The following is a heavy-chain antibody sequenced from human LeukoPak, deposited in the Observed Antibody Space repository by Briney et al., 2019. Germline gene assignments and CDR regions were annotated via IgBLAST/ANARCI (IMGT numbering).Heavy chain of an antibody. CDR3: AREYYYDSSGYFDY. CDR1: GFTFSDYY. D-gene: IGHD3-22*01. V-gene: IGHV3-11*04. CDR2: ISSSGSTI. J-gene: IGHJ4*02. Sequence: MTGGSLRPSCAASGFTFSDYYMSWVRQAPGKGLEWVSYISSSGSTIYYADSVKGRFTISRDNAKNSLYLQMNSLRAEDTAVYYCAREYYYDSSGYFDYWGQGTLVTVSS.